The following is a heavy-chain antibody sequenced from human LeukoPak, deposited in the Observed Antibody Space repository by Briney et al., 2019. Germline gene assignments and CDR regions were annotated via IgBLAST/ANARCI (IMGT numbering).Heavy chain of an antibody. D-gene: IGHD3-3*01. CDR3: ARELYEKRGAGYNWFDP. J-gene: IGHJ5*02. V-gene: IGHV1-2*02. CDR2: INPNRGGT. CDR1: GYTFTGYY. Sequence: ASVKVSCKASGYTFTGYYMHWVRQAPGQGLEWTGWINPNRGGTNYAQRIQGRVTMTRDTSISTAYMERSRLRSDDTAVYYCARELYEKRGAGYNWFDPWGQGTLVTVSS.